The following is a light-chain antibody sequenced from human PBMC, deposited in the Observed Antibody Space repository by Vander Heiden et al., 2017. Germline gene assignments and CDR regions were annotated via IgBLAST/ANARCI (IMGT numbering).Light chain of an antibody. CDR2: AAS. V-gene: IGKV1-39*01. CDR1: QSISSY. J-gene: IGKJ2*01. CDR3: QQSYSNPRVDT. Sequence: DIQMTQSPSSLSASVGDRVTITCRASQSISSYLTWYQQKPGKAPKLLIYAASSLQSGVPSRFSGSGSGTDFTLTISSLQPEDFATYYCQQSYSNPRVDTFGQGTKLEIK.